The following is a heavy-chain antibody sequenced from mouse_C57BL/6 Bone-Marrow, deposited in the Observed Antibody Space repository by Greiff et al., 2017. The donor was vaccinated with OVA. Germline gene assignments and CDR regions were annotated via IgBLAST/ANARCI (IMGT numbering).Heavy chain of an antibody. J-gene: IGHJ2*01. CDR1: GYTFTDYN. D-gene: IGHD1-1*01. V-gene: IGHV1-22*01. CDR3: ARKPYYYGSYYFDY. CDR2: INPNNGGT. Sequence: EVKLMESGPELVKPGASVKMSCKASGYTFTDYNMHWVKQSHGKSLEWIGYINPNNGGTSYNQKFKGKATLTVNKSSSTAYMELRSLTSEDSAVYYCARKPYYYGSYYFDYWGQGTTLTVSS.